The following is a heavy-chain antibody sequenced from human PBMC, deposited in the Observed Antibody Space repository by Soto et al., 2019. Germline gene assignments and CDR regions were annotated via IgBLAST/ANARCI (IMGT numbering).Heavy chain of an antibody. CDR3: VKEGLVVTQGPWNYFDY. D-gene: IGHD1-26*01. V-gene: IGHV3-23*01. Sequence: GWSLSLSCPSSVFTFSAYAMTWVRQAPGKGLEWVSVISGSGSRIYYADSVKGRFTISRDNSKNTVYLQMNSLRVEDTAVYYCVKEGLVVTQGPWNYFDYWGQGTLVTVSS. CDR1: VFTFSAYA. J-gene: IGHJ4*02. CDR2: ISGSGSRI.